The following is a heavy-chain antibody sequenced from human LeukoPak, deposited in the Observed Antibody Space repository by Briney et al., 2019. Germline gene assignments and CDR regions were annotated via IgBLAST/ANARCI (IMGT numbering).Heavy chain of an antibody. J-gene: IGHJ6*02. CDR3: ARVKGAAGGYYYGMDV. CDR2: ISAYNGNT. Sequence: ASVKVSCKASGYTFTSYGISWVRQAPGQGLEWMGWISAYNGNTNYAQKLQGRVTMTTDTSTSTAYMELRSLRSEDTAVYYCARVKGAAGGYYYGMDVWGQGTTVTVSS. CDR1: GYTFTSYG. V-gene: IGHV1-18*01. D-gene: IGHD6-25*01.